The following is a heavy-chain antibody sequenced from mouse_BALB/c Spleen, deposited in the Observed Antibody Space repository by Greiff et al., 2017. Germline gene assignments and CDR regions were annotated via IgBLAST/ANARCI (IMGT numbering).Heavy chain of an antibody. CDR2: ISSGGGNT. D-gene: IGHD2-1*01. Sequence: EVKVVESGGGLVKPGGSLKLSCAASGFTFSSYTMSWVRQTPEKRLEWVATISSGGGNTYYPDSVKGRFTISRDNAKNNLYLQMSSLRSEDTALYYCARARGYGNYGAMDYWGQGTSVTVSS. J-gene: IGHJ4*01. CDR3: ARARGYGNYGAMDY. CDR1: GFTFSSYT. V-gene: IGHV5-9*03.